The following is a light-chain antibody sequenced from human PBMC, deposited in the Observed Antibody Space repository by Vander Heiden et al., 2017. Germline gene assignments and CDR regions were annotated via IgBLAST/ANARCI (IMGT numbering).Light chain of an antibody. Sequence: DIVMTQSPDSLAVSLGERATINCKFSQSVLYSSNNKNYLAWYQQKPGQPPKLLIYWASTRESGVPDRFSGSGSGTDFTLTISSRQAEDVAVYYCQQYDSTPRLTFGGGTKVXIK. CDR1: QSVLYSSNNKNY. CDR2: WAS. CDR3: QQYDSTPRLT. J-gene: IGKJ4*01. V-gene: IGKV4-1*01.